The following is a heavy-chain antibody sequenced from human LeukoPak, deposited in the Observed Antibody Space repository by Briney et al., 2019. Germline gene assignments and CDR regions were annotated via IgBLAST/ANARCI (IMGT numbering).Heavy chain of an antibody. CDR2: IIPIFGTA. D-gene: IGHD6-13*01. CDR1: GGTFSSYA. V-gene: IGHV1-69*13. CDR3: ARGVLGIAAAGTVNWFDP. Sequence: SVKVSCKASGGTFSSYAISWVRQAPGQGLEWIGGIIPIFGTANYAQKFQGRVTITADESTSTAYMELSSLRSEDTAVYYCARGVLGIAAAGTVNWFDPWGQGTLVTVSS. J-gene: IGHJ5*02.